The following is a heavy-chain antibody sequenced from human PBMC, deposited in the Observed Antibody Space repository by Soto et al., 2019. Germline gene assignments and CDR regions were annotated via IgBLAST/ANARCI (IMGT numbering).Heavy chain of an antibody. CDR2: IYSGGST. Sequence: EVQLVETGGGLIQPGGSLRLSCAASGFTDSRHYMTWVRQAPGKGLEWVSVIYSGGSTYYADSVKGRFSISRDNSRDTLYLQMNSLRAEDTAVYYCARSSGWYCFDYWGQGTLVTVSS. J-gene: IGHJ4*02. CDR1: GFTDSRHY. CDR3: ARSSGWYCFDY. D-gene: IGHD6-19*01. V-gene: IGHV3-53*02.